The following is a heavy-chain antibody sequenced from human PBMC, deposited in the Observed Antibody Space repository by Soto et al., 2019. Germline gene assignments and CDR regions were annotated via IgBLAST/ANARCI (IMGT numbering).Heavy chain of an antibody. V-gene: IGHV1-2*04. CDR3: ARGYCSGTSCYAANYYYYMDV. D-gene: IGHD2-2*01. CDR2: INPKSGGT. CDR1: GYTFTGYY. Sequence: ASVTVSCKASGYTFTGYYIHWVRQAPGQGLEWIGWINPKSGGTHYAQNFQGWVTMARDTSISTAYMELSRLKSDDTAVYYCARGYCSGTSCYAANYYYYMDVWGTGTTVTVS. J-gene: IGHJ6*03.